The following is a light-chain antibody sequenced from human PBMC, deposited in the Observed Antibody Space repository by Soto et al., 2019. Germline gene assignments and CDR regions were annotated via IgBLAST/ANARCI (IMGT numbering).Light chain of an antibody. J-gene: IGLJ2*01. V-gene: IGLV1-40*01. CDR1: SSNIGAGND. CDR3: QSYDTGLSAVV. Sequence: QAVVTQPPSVSGAPGQGVTISCTGNSSNIGAGNDVNWYQQLPGKAPKLLIFGNINRPSGVPDRFSASKSGTSASLAISGLQAEDETDFFCQSYDTGLSAVVFGGGTKLTVL. CDR2: GNI.